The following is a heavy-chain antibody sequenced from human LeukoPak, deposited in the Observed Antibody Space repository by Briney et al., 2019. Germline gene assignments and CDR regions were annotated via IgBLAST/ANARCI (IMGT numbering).Heavy chain of an antibody. CDR3: ARGRGKIHYYYGMDV. D-gene: IGHD3-16*01. CDR2: MNPNSGNT. V-gene: IGHV1-8*01. Sequence: GASVKVSCKASGYTFTSYDINWVRQATGQGLEWMGWMNPNSGNTGYAQKLQGRVTMTRNTSISTAYMELSSMRSEDTAVYYCARGRGKIHYYYGMDVWGQGTTVTVSS. CDR1: GYTFTSYD. J-gene: IGHJ6*02.